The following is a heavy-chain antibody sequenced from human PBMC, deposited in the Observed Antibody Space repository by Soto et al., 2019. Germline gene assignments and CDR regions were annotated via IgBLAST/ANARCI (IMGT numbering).Heavy chain of an antibody. CDR3: AKDQDGSGSFDAFDI. D-gene: IGHD3-10*01. V-gene: IGHV3-73*01. Sequence: PGGSLRLSCAASGFTFSGSTIHWVRQTSGKGLEWVGRIPSKTNTYATAYAASVKGRFTISRDDSKNTAYLQMNSLKTEDTAVYYCAKDQDGSGSFDAFDIWGQGTMVTVSS. J-gene: IGHJ3*02. CDR1: GFTFSGST. CDR2: IPSKTNTYAT.